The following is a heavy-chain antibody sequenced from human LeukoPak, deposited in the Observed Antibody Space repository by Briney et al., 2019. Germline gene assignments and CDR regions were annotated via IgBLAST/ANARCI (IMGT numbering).Heavy chain of an antibody. Sequence: SETLSLTCAVSGYSISSSYYGGWIRQPPGKGVEWIGTIYDSANTYYNPSLKSRVTISVDTSKNQFSLKLSSGTAADTAVYYCARQGGAYYYDSSGYCDYWGQGTLLTVSS. CDR1: GYSISSSYY. CDR2: IYDSANT. J-gene: IGHJ4*02. D-gene: IGHD3-22*01. V-gene: IGHV4-38-2*01. CDR3: ARQGGAYYYDSSGYCDY.